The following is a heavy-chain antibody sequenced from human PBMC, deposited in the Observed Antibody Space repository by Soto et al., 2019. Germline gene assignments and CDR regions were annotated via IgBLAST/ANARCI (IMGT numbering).Heavy chain of an antibody. D-gene: IGHD6-13*01. J-gene: IGHJ4*02. V-gene: IGHV1-69*02. CDR1: GGTLSRYT. CDR3: ASTARGGLDSSSWYSSY. Sequence: GASVKVSCKGSGGTLSRYTISWGGQAPGQGFEWMGRIIPILGIANYAQKFQGRVTITADKSTSTAYMELSSLRSEDTAVYYCASTARGGLDSSSWYSSYWGQGTLVTLSS. CDR2: IIPILGIA.